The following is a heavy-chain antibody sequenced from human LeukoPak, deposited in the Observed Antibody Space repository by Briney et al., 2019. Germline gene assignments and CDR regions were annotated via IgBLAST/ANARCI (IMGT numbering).Heavy chain of an antibody. J-gene: IGHJ4*02. V-gene: IGHV4-31*03. D-gene: IGHD3-10*01. CDR1: GGSISSGGYY. CDR3: ASVVRGVKTFDY. Sequence: SQTLSLTCTVSGGSISSGGYYWSWIRQHPGTGLEWIGYIYYSGSTYYNPSLKSRITISVDMSKNRFSLKLSSVTAADTAVYYCASVVRGVKTFDYWGQGTLVTVSS. CDR2: IYYSGST.